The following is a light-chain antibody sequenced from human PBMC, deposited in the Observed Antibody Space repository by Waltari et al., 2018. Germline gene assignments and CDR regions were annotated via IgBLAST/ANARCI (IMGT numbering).Light chain of an antibody. Sequence: QSVLTQPPSTSGTPGQRVTISCSGSSSNIELNYVYWYQHPPGTTPKLLIYKTNQRPSGVPDRFSGSKSGTSASLAISGLRSEDEADYYCATWDASLGVLFGGGTKLTVL. CDR2: KTN. CDR3: ATWDASLGVL. J-gene: IGLJ2*01. CDR1: SSNIELNY. V-gene: IGLV1-47*01.